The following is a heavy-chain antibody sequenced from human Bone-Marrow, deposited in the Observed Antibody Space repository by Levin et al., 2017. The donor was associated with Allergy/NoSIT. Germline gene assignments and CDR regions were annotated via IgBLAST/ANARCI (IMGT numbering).Heavy chain of an antibody. CDR1: GGTFSSSG. CDR3: AKRADAAQWGDPYFDY. D-gene: IGHD3-10*01. V-gene: IGHV1-69*01. J-gene: IGHJ4*02. Sequence: PGESLKISCQASGGTFSSSGITWVRQAPGQGLEWMGGIVPIFETTNYAHKFQGRVTITADESTSTAFMELSSLSSDDTAVYYCAKRADAAQWGDPYFDYWGQGTLVTVSS. CDR2: IVPIFETT.